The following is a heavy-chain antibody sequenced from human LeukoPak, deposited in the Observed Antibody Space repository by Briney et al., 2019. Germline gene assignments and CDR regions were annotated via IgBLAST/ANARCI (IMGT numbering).Heavy chain of an antibody. J-gene: IGHJ5*02. CDR1: GGSISSSNYY. CDR2: IYYSGST. D-gene: IGHD3-16*02. V-gene: IGHV4-39*07. CDR3: ARGNYDYVWGSYRPTNWFDP. Sequence: SETLSLTCTVSGGSISSSNYYWGWIRQPPGKGLEWIGSIYYSGSTYYSPSLKSRVTISVDTSKNQFSLKLSSVTAADTAVYYCARGNYDYVWGSYRPTNWFDPWGQGTLVTVSS.